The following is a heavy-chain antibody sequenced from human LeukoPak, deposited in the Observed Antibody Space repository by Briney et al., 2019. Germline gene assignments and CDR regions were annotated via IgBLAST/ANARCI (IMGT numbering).Heavy chain of an antibody. D-gene: IGHD3-22*01. CDR3: ARDRGRYYDSRGFYWGYYFDS. Sequence: GGSLRLSCVASGFTFNYYPMTWVRQPPGKGLEWVSVTTGNGVITYYADSVKGRFSISRDNSKDTLYLQMSSVRVDDTAVYYCARDRGRYYDSRGFYWGYYFDSWGQGILVTVST. CDR2: TTGNGVIT. J-gene: IGHJ4*02. V-gene: IGHV3-23*01. CDR1: GFTFNYYP.